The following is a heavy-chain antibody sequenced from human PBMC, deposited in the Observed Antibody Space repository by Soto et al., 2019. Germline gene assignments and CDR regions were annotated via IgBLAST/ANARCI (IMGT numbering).Heavy chain of an antibody. Sequence: EVQLLESGGGLVQPGGSLRLSCAASGFTFSSYAMSWVRQAPGKGLEWVSAISGSGCSTYYADSVKGRFTISRYNSKNPLYLQMNSLRAEDTAVYYCAKMTYYDGSGNPGYWGQGTLVTVSS. CDR1: GFTFSSYA. CDR3: AKMTYYDGSGNPGY. D-gene: IGHD3-10*01. J-gene: IGHJ4*02. CDR2: ISGSGCST. V-gene: IGHV3-23*01.